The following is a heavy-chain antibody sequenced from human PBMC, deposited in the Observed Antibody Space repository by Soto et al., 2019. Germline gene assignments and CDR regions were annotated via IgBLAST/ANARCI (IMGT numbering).Heavy chain of an antibody. CDR2: INWNGGST. V-gene: IGHV3-20*04. CDR3: ARGVKISLGSYFDY. Sequence: GGSLRLSCAASGFTFDYYGMSWVRQAPGKGLEWVSGINWNGGSTGYADSVKGRFTISRDNAKNSLYLQMNSLRAEDTALYYCARGVKISLGSYFDYWGQGTLVTVSS. CDR1: GFTFDYYG. J-gene: IGHJ4*02. D-gene: IGHD3-10*01.